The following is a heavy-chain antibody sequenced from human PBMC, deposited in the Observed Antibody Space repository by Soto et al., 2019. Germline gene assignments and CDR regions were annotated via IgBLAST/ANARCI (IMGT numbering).Heavy chain of an antibody. D-gene: IGHD4-17*01. CDR1: GFSLTNYA. CDR2: ISYDGSKK. CDR3: ARDASGGDYVPDY. Sequence: QVQLVESGGGVVQPGRSLRLSCAASGFSLTNYAMHWVRQAPGKGLEWVAVISYDGSKKYYADSVGGRFTISRDVSKNTLYLQMNSLRAEDTAPYYCARDASGGDYVPDYWGQGTRVTVSS. V-gene: IGHV3-30-3*01. J-gene: IGHJ4*02.